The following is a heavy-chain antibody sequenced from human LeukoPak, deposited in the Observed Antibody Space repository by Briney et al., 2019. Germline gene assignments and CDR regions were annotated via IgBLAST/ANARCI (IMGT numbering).Heavy chain of an antibody. D-gene: IGHD6-13*01. Sequence: ASVKVSCKASGYTFTGYYMHWVRQAPGQGLEWMGWIDPNSGGTNYAQKFQGRVTMTRDTSISTAYMELSRLRSDDTAVYYCAREADPEAGYFDYWGQGTLVTVSS. CDR1: GYTFTGYY. J-gene: IGHJ4*02. V-gene: IGHV1-2*02. CDR3: AREADPEAGYFDY. CDR2: IDPNSGGT.